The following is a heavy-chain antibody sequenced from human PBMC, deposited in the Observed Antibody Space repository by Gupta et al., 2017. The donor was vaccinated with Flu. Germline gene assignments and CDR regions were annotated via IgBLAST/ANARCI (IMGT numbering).Heavy chain of an antibody. CDR1: GFSFSLYG. D-gene: IGHD6-19*01. J-gene: IGHJ4*02. CDR2: IWLEGKTT. CDR3: ARREGSAWYEGMDY. V-gene: IGHV3-33*01. Sequence: QVQLVESGGGAVPPGSSLRPSCAASGFSFSLYGIHWVRQAPGKGLEWVAVIWLEGKTTFYGDSVKCRFNITRDNSRNIVYLDMKSLRVEDTAVYFCARREGSAWYEGMDYWGQGTLVTVSS.